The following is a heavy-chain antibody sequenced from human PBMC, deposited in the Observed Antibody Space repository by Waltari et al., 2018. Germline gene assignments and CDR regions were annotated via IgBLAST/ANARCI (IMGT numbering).Heavy chain of an antibody. CDR2: IIPILGIA. D-gene: IGHD1-7*01. J-gene: IGHJ5*02. V-gene: IGHV1-69*02. Sequence: QVQLVQSGAEVKKPGSSVKVSCKASGGTFSSYTISWVRQAPGQGLEWMGRIIPILGIANYAQKFQGRVTITADKSTSTAYMELSSLRSEDTAVYYCARARSWNYRFRFDPWGQGTLVTVSS. CDR3: ARARSWNYRFRFDP. CDR1: GGTFSSYT.